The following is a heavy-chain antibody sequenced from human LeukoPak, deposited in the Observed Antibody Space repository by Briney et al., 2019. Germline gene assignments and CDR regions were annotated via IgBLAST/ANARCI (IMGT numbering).Heavy chain of an antibody. Sequence: PGGSLRLSCAASGFTFSNAWMSWVRQAPGKGLEWVGRIKSKTDGGTTDYAAPVKGRFTISRDDSKNTLYLQMNSLKTEDTAVYYCTTFPIAAAVNYYYYGMDVWGQGTTVTVSS. V-gene: IGHV3-15*01. CDR3: TTFPIAAAVNYYYYGMDV. D-gene: IGHD6-13*01. CDR2: IKSKTDGGTT. J-gene: IGHJ6*02. CDR1: GFTFSNAW.